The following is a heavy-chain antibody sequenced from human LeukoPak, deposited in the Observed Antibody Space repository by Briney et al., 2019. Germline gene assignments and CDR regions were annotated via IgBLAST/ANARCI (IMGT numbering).Heavy chain of an antibody. V-gene: IGHV6-1*01. Sequence: SQTLSLTCAISGDSFSSNSITWNWIRQSPSRGLEWLGRTYYRSTWYNDYAVSVRGRITVNPDTSKNQFSLHLNSVTPEDTAVYYCARRLTQYDCFDPWGQGILVTVSS. CDR1: GDSFSSNSIT. J-gene: IGHJ5*02. CDR2: TYYRSTWYN. D-gene: IGHD2-2*01. CDR3: ARRLTQYDCFDP.